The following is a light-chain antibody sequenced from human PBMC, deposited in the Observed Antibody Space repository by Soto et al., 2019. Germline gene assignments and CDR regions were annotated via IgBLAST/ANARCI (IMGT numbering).Light chain of an antibody. Sequence: QSVLTQPPSASGTPGQRVTISCSGGSSNIGTNAVNWYQQLPGTAPKLLIYNNNQRPSGVPDRFSGSQSGTSASLAISGLQSEDEAAYYCAAWDDSLNVYVFGTGTKLTVL. CDR1: SSNIGTNA. CDR2: NNN. V-gene: IGLV1-44*01. J-gene: IGLJ1*01. CDR3: AAWDDSLNVYV.